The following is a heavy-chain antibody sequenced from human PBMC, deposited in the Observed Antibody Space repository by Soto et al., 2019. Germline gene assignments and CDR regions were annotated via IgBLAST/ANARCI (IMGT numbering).Heavy chain of an antibody. J-gene: IGHJ5*02. V-gene: IGHV3-23*01. CDR1: GFTFSSYA. Sequence: VGSLRLSCAASGFTFSSYAMSWVRQAPGKGLEWVSAISGSGGSTYYADSVKGRSTISRDNSKNTLYLQMNSLRAEDTAVYYCAKDKEDYDYIWGSYRYPNWFDPWGQGTLVTVS. CDR2: ISGSGGST. CDR3: AKDKEDYDYIWGSYRYPNWFDP. D-gene: IGHD3-16*02.